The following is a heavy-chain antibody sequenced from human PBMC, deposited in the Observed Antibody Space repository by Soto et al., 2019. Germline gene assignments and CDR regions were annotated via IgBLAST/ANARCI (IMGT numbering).Heavy chain of an antibody. V-gene: IGHV3-30-3*01. CDR3: ARGGPTVVTPFVY. J-gene: IGHJ4*02. CDR1: GFTFSSYA. Sequence: GGSLRLSCAASGFTFSSYAMHWVRQAPGKGLEWVAVISYDGSDKYYADSVKGRFTISRDNSKNTLYLQMNSLRAEDTAVYYCARGGPTVVTPFVYWGQGTLVTVSS. D-gene: IGHD2-21*02. CDR2: ISYDGSDK.